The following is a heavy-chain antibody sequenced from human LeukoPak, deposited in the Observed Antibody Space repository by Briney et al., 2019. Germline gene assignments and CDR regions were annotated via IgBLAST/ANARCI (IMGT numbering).Heavy chain of an antibody. J-gene: IGHJ6*03. V-gene: IGHV4-30-2*01. Sequence: SETLSLTCAVSGGSISSGGYSWSWIRQPPGKGLEWIGYIYHSGSTYYNPSLKSRVTISVDRSKNQFSLKLSSVAAADTAVYYCAREGETTRPYYYYMDVWGKGTTVTVSS. CDR1: GGSISSGGYS. D-gene: IGHD3-16*01. CDR3: AREGETTRPYYYYMDV. CDR2: IYHSGST.